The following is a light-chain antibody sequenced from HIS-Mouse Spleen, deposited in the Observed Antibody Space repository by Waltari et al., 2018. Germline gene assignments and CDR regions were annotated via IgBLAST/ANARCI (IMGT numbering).Light chain of an antibody. CDR2: EDS. Sequence: SYELTQPPSVSVSPGQTARITCSGDALPKKYAYWYQQKSGQAPVLVIYEDSKRPSGIPEGVSGSSSGTMDTLTISGAQVEDEADYYCYSTDSSGNHRVFGGGTKLTVL. V-gene: IGLV3-10*01. CDR3: YSTDSSGNHRV. J-gene: IGLJ2*01. CDR1: ALPKKY.